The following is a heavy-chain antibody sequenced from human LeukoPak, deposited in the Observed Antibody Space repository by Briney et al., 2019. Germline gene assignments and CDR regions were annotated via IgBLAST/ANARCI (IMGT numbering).Heavy chain of an antibody. CDR1: GFTFSDYY. CDR3: ARRSGHIYGNCYFDY. J-gene: IGHJ4*02. Sequence: GGSLRLSCAASGFTFSDYYMSWIRQAPGKGLEWVSYISSSSSNIYYADSVKGRFTISRDNAKNSLYLQMNSLRAEDTAVYYCARRSGHIYGNCYFDYWGQGTLVTVSS. D-gene: IGHD3-3*01. V-gene: IGHV3-11*01. CDR2: ISSSSSNI.